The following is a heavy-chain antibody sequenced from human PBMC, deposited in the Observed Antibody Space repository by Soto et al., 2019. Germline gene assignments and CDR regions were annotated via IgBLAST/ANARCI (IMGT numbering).Heavy chain of an antibody. CDR2: IYYSGST. CDR1: GGSISSSSYY. V-gene: IGHV4-39*01. D-gene: IGHD6-13*01. CDR3: ARCIAAAGTWWFDT. J-gene: IGHJ5*02. Sequence: SETLSLTCTVSGGSISSSSYYWGWIRQPPGKGLEWIGSIYYSGSTYYNPSLKSRVTISVDTSKNQFSLKLSSVTAADTAVYYCARCIAAAGTWWFDTWGQGTLVTVSS.